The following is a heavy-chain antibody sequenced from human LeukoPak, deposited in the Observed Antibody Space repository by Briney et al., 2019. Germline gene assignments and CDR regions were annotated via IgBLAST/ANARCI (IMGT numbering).Heavy chain of an antibody. CDR3: ARRGIVVVPAAQGNAFDI. Sequence: PSETLSLTCTVSGGSISSSSYYWGWIRQPPGKGLERIGSIYYSGSTYYNPSLKSRVTIYVDTSKNQFSLKLSSVTAADTAVYYCARRGIVVVPAAQGNAFDIWGQGTMVTVSS. V-gene: IGHV4-39*01. D-gene: IGHD2-2*01. CDR2: IYYSGST. CDR1: GGSISSSSYY. J-gene: IGHJ3*02.